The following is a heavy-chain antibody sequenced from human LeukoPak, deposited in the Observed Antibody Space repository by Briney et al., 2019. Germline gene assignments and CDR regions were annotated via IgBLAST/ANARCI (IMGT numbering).Heavy chain of an antibody. CDR2: ISAYNGNT. J-gene: IGHJ6*02. D-gene: IGHD6-13*01. CDR3: ARYVDSSSWDDRSYYYYGMDV. Sequence: GASVKVSCKASGYTFTSYGISWVRQAPGQGLEWMGWISAYNGNTNYAQKLQGRVTMTTDTSTSTAYMELRGLRSDDTAVYYCARYVDSSSWDDRSYYYYGMDVWGQGTTVTVSS. CDR1: GYTFTSYG. V-gene: IGHV1-18*01.